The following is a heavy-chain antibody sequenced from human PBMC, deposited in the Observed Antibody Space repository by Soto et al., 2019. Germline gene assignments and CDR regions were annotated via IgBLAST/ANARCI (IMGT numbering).Heavy chain of an antibody. Sequence: AASVKVSCKASGYSFATSGISWVRQAPGQGLEWMGWISAYNGNTNYDQKLQDRVTMTTDTSTSTAYLELRNLRSDDTAVYYCARAGQYYDSSGYANWGQGTLVTVSS. V-gene: IGHV1-18*01. D-gene: IGHD3-22*01. CDR2: ISAYNGNT. J-gene: IGHJ4*02. CDR3: ARAGQYYDSSGYAN. CDR1: GYSFATSG.